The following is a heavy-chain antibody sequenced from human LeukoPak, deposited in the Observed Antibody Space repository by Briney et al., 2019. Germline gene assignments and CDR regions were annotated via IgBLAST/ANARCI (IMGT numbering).Heavy chain of an antibody. CDR1: GFTFSSYE. CDR2: VTRGSIYT. V-gene: IGHV3-21*01. CDR3: ARDPYNGSYGDDYYYYMDV. D-gene: IGHD1-26*01. Sequence: PGGSLRLSCAASGFTFSSYEMNWVRQAPGKGLEWVSSVTRGSIYTFYADSVKGRFTISRDNAKNSLSLQMNSLRAEDTAVYYCARDPYNGSYGDDYYYYMDVWGKGTTVTISS. J-gene: IGHJ6*03.